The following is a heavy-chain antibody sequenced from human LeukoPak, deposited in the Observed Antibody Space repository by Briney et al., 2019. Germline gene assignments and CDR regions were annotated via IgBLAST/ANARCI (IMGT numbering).Heavy chain of an antibody. V-gene: IGHV1-46*01. CDR1: GYTFTRYY. J-gene: IGHJ3*01. CDR2: INPSGGST. CDR3: ARGPSEYSSSSDTFDL. D-gene: IGHD6-6*01. Sequence: ASVKVSCKASGYTFTRYYMHWVRQAPGQGLEWMGIINPSGGSTSYAQKFQVRVTMTRDMSTSTVYMELSSLRSEDTAVYYCARGPSEYSSSSDTFDLWGQGTMVTVSS.